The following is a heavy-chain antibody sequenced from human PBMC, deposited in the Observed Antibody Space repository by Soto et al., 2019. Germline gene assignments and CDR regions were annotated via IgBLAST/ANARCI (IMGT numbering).Heavy chain of an antibody. J-gene: IGHJ4*02. CDR3: ASDVGLAFDDFFAX. CDR2: IRGDGGQT. Sequence: EGSLRLSCTASGFTFTSYGMGWVRQAPGKGLQWVYTIRGDGGQTHYTDYVKGRFSISRDNSKNTVYLQMDSLRAEDTAMYFCASDVGLAFDDFFAXLGQGTQVTVSX. D-gene: IGHD2-15*01. CDR1: GFTFTSYG. V-gene: IGHV3-23*01.